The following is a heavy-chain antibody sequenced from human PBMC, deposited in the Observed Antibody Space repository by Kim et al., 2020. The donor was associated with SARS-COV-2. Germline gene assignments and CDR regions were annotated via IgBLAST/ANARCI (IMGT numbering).Heavy chain of an antibody. J-gene: IGHJ6*03. V-gene: IGHV3-11*01. CDR3: ARNFAPKLRFLEWLLIGYMDV. Sequence: GGSLRLSCAASGFTFSNYYMSWIRQAPGKGLEWVSYISSSGSTIYYADSVKGRFTISRDNAKNSLYLQMNSLRAEDTAVYYCARNFAPKLRFLEWLLIGYMDVWGKGTTVTVSS. CDR2: ISSSGSTI. CDR1: GFTFSNYY. D-gene: IGHD3-3*01.